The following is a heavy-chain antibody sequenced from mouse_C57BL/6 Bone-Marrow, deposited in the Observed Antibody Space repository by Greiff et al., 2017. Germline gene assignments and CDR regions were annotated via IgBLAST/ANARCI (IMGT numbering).Heavy chain of an antibody. D-gene: IGHD1-1*01. CDR1: GYTFTSYW. V-gene: IGHV1-61*01. J-gene: IGHJ2*01. Sequence: VQLQQPGAELVRPGSSVKLSCKASGYTFTSYWMDWVKQRPGQGLEWIGNIYHSDSETHYNQKFKDKATLTVDKSSSTADMQLSSLTSEASAVYYCAVITTGLDYWGQGTTLTVSS. CDR3: AVITTGLDY. CDR2: IYHSDSET.